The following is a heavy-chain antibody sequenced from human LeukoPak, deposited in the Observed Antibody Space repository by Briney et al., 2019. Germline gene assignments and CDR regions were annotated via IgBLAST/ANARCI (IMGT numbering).Heavy chain of an antibody. V-gene: IGHV4-34*01. CDR2: INHSGST. Sequence: SETLSLTCAVYGGSFSGYDWSGIRQPPGKGLEWIGEINHSGSTNYNPSLKSRVTISVDTSKNQFSLKLSSVTAADTAVYYCARAVSGRFDYWGQGTLVTVSS. J-gene: IGHJ4*02. CDR1: GGSFSGYD. D-gene: IGHD6-19*01. CDR3: ARAVSGRFDY.